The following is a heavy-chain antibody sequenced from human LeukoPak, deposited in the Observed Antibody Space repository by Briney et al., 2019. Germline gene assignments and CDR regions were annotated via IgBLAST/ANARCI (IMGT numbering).Heavy chain of an antibody. Sequence: GGSLRLSCAASGFTFSRYALSWVRQAPGKGLEWVSTISGSGDSTYYADSVKGRFTISRDSSTNTLSLQMHSLRADDTAVYYCAKDGGEAKYCSTTSCLFYFDYWGQGTLVTVSS. CDR1: GFTFSRYA. J-gene: IGHJ4*02. CDR2: ISGSGDST. D-gene: IGHD2-2*01. V-gene: IGHV3-23*01. CDR3: AKDGGEAKYCSTTSCLFYFDY.